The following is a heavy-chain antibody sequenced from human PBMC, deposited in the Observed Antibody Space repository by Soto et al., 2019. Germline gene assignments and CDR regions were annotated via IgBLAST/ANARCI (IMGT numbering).Heavy chain of an antibody. CDR3: ARPYYDFWSGYYAGNNWFDP. CDR2: LNPNSGGT. CDR1: GGTFSSYA. V-gene: IGHV1-2*02. D-gene: IGHD3-3*01. J-gene: IGHJ5*02. Sequence: ASVKVSCKASGGTFSSYATSWVRQAPGPGLEWMGGLNPNSGGTNYAQKFQGRVTMTRDTSISTAYMELSRLRSDDTAVYYCARPYYDFWSGYYAGNNWFDPWGQG.